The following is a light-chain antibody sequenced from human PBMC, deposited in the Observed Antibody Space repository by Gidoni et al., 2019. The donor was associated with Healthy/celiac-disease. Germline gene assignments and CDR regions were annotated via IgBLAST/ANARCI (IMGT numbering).Light chain of an antibody. CDR3: MQALQTPLT. V-gene: IGKV2-28*01. J-gene: IGKJ4*01. Sequence: DIVMTQSPPSLPVTPGEPASIYCRSSQSLLHSNGYNYLDWYLQKPGQSPQLLIYLGSNRASGVPDRFSGSGSGTDFTLKISRVEAEDVGVYYCMQALQTPLTFGGXTKVEIK. CDR1: QSLLHSNGYNY. CDR2: LGS.